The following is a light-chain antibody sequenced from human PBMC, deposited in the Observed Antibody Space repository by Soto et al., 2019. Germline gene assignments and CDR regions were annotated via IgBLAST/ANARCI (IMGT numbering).Light chain of an antibody. CDR1: QTVGSSY. CDR2: GAS. Sequence: EIVLTQSPGPLSLSPGERATLSCRASQTVGSSYLAWYQQKPGQAPRLLIYGASSRATGIPDRFSGSGSGTDFTLTISRLEPEDFAVYYCQQYGSSPGTFGQGTKVDFK. V-gene: IGKV3-20*01. J-gene: IGKJ1*01. CDR3: QQYGSSPGT.